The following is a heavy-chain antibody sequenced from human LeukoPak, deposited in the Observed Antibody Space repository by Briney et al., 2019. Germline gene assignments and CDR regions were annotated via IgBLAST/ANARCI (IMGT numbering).Heavy chain of an antibody. J-gene: IGHJ6*02. CDR3: ARVVPVPPCYYYGMDV. V-gene: IGHV4-4*07. D-gene: IGHD2-2*01. Sequence: SETLSLTCTVSGGSISSYYWSWIRQPAGKGLEWIGRIYTSGSTNYNPSLKSRVTMSVDTSKNQFSLKLSSVTAADTAVYYCARVVPVPPCYYYGMDVWGQGTTVTVSS. CDR1: GGSISSYY. CDR2: IYTSGST.